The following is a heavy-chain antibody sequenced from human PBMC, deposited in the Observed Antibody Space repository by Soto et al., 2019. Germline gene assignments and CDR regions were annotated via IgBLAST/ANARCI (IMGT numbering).Heavy chain of an antibody. CDR2: IDRGGSDR. J-gene: IGHJ4*02. CDR3: TRDLDTSGSAPISEY. Sequence: EVQLVESGGGLVQPGGSLRLSCAGSGFTFGTDWMTWVRQAPGKGLEWVANIDRGGSDRYYVDSVKGRFPISRDNARNSLYLQMNSLRAEDTAVYYCTRDLDTSGSAPISEYWGQGTLVTVSS. D-gene: IGHD3-22*01. V-gene: IGHV3-7*03. CDR1: GFTFGTDW.